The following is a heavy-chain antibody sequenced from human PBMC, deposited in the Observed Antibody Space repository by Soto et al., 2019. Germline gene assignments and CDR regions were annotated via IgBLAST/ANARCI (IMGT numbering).Heavy chain of an antibody. J-gene: IGHJ4*02. CDR3: AKMEGMDPWAYSFDY. Sequence: EVQVLESGGGLVQPGGSLRLSCAATGFTFSDFAMSWVRQAPGTGLEWVSRIYGGDNGPNYADSVKGRVTISRDNSKNPLYLQMNSPSAEDTAVYYCAKMEGMDPWAYSFDYWGQGTLVTVSS. V-gene: IGHV3-23*01. D-gene: IGHD2-2*03. CDR1: GFTFSDFA. CDR2: IYGGDNGP.